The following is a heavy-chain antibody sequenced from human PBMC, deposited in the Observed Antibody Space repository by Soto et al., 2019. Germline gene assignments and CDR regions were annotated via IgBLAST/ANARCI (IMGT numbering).Heavy chain of an antibody. CDR2: RRQDGAES. D-gene: IGHD2-21*01. J-gene: IGHJ5*01. CDR3: AREHHCSNWFVY. V-gene: IGHV3-7*03. CDR1: GLMFSSYK. Sequence: GVSLRLSCAASGLMFSSYKMSWVRQAPGKGLEWVANRRQDGAESSYADSVKGRFTTSRDNGKNTVYLHMNSLRYEASALYFCAREHHCSNWFVYWGQGVLVTVSS.